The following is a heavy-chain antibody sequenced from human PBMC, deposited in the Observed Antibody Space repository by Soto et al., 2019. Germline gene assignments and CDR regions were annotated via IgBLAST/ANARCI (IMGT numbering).Heavy chain of an antibody. Sequence: GGSLRLSCAASGFTFSSYGMHWVRQAPGKGLEWVAVISYDGSNKYYADSVKGRFTISRDNSKNTLYLQMNSLRAEDTAVYYCAKDSRYGDYEFSGAFDIWGQGTMVT. CDR1: GFTFSSYG. V-gene: IGHV3-30*18. CDR3: AKDSRYGDYEFSGAFDI. J-gene: IGHJ3*02. CDR2: ISYDGSNK. D-gene: IGHD4-17*01.